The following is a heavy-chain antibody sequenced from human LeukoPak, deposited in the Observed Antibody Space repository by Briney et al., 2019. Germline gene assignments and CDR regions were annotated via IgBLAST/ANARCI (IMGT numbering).Heavy chain of an antibody. CDR1: GYTFTGYY. V-gene: IGHV1-2*04. J-gene: IGHJ1*01. D-gene: IGHD2-2*01. CDR3: ARDSARSSSWADH. Sequence: ASVKVSCKASGYTFTGYYMHWVRQAPGQGLEWMGWINPNSGGTNYAQKFQGWVTMTRDMSISTAYMELSRLRSEDTAVYYCARDSARSSSWADHWGQGTLVTVSS. CDR2: INPNSGGT.